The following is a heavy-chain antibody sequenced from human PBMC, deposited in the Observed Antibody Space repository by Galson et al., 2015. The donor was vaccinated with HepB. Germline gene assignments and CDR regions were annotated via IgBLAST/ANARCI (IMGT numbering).Heavy chain of an antibody. CDR1: GFTVSSNY. CDR2: IYSGGST. D-gene: IGHD3-22*01. J-gene: IGHJ4*02. Sequence: SLRLSCAASGFTVSSNYMSWVRQAPGKGLEWVSVIYSGGSTYYADSVKGRFTISRHNSKNTLYLQMNSLRAEDTAVYYCARASPDYYDSSGYYGYYFDYWGQGTLVTVSS. CDR3: ARASPDYYDSSGYYGYYFDY. V-gene: IGHV3-53*04.